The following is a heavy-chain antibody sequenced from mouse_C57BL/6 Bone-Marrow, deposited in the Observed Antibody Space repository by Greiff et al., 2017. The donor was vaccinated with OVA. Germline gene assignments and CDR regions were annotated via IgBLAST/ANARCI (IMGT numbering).Heavy chain of an antibody. CDR3: ARASLRFLMDY. D-gene: IGHD1-1*01. J-gene: IGHJ4*01. V-gene: IGHV1-55*01. CDR1: GYTFTSYW. Sequence: QVQLQQPGAELVKPGASVKMSCKASGYTFTSYWITWVKQRPGQGLEWIGDIYPGSGSTNYNEKFKSKATLTVDTSSSTAYMQLSSLTSEDAAVYYCARASLRFLMDYWGQGTSVTVSS. CDR2: IYPGSGST.